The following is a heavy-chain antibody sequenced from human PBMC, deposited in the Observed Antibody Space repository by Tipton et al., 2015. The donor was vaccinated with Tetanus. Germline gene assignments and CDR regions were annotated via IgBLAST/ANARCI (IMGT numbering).Heavy chain of an antibody. D-gene: IGHD6-6*01. CDR2: ISAYNGNT. Sequence: QSGPEVKKPGASVKVSCKASGYTFTSYGISWVRQAPGQGLEWMGWISAYNGNTYHAQKVQGRVTMTTDTSTSTASMELMSLRSDATAVYSCARVPVRAARPPGSAGQNWFGPWGQGALVTVSS. J-gene: IGHJ5*02. V-gene: IGHV1-18*01. CDR3: ARVPVRAARPPGSAGQNWFGP. CDR1: GYTFTSYG.